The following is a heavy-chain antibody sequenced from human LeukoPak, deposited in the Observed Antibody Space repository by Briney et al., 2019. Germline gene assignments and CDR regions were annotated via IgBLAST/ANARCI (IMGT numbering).Heavy chain of an antibody. V-gene: IGHV3-7*01. CDR2: IKQDGSEK. CDR1: GFTFSSYG. Sequence: GGSLRLSCAASGFTFSSYGMHWVRQAPGKGLEWVANIKQDGSEKYYVDSVKGRFTISRDNAKNSLYLQMDSLRVEDTAEYYCARDPYSGNYGAYYYYYMDVWGKGTTVTVSS. J-gene: IGHJ6*03. D-gene: IGHD1-26*01. CDR3: ARDPYSGNYGAYYYYYMDV.